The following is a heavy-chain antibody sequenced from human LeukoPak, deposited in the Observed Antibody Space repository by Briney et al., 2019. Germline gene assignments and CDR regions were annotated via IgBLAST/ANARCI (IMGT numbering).Heavy chain of an antibody. Sequence: ASVKVSFKASGYTFTSYGISWVRQAPGQGLEWMGWISAFNGNTNYAQKLQGRVTMTTDTSTSTAYMELRSLRSDDTAVYYCARERALSMVRGVHLNDAFDIWGQGTMVTVSS. CDR2: ISAFNGNT. CDR1: GYTFTSYG. D-gene: IGHD3-10*01. J-gene: IGHJ3*02. V-gene: IGHV1-18*04. CDR3: ARERALSMVRGVHLNDAFDI.